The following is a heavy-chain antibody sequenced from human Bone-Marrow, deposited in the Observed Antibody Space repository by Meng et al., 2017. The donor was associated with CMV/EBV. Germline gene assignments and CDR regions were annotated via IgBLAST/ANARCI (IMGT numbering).Heavy chain of an antibody. V-gene: IGHV4-34*01. D-gene: IGHD2/OR15-2a*01. Sequence: GSLRLSCIVYGGSFSGYSWNWIRQPPGKGLEWIGEINESDRTDYRSSLKSRVTISVDTSKNQVSLNLTSVTAADTAVYYCARGRYCKSLNCLKSYFQHWGQGTQVTVSS. J-gene: IGHJ1*01. CDR2: INESDRT. CDR1: GGSFSGYS. CDR3: ARGRYCKSLNCLKSYFQH.